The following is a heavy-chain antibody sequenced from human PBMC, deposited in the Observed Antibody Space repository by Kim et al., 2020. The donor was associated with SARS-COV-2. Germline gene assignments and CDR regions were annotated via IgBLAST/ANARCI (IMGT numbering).Heavy chain of an antibody. J-gene: IGHJ4*02. Sequence: ATRYSPSFQGQVTISADKSISTAYLQWSSLRASDTAMYYCARGELGIEDYWGQGTLVTVSS. D-gene: IGHD1-26*01. CDR2: AT. V-gene: IGHV5-51*01. CDR3: ARGELGIEDY.